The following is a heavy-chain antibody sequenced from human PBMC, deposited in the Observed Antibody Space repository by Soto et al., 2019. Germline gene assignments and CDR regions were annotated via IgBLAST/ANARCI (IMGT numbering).Heavy chain of an antibody. D-gene: IGHD2-21*02. CDR2: IKSTTDGGTT. Sequence: EVQLVESGGGLVKPGGSLRLSCVASGFTFSTRFMSWVRQAPGKGLEWVGRIKSTTDGGTTDYAAPVKGRFTISRDDSNNTLYLQMNSLKTEDTAVYYCTTGDNYYCSMDVWGQGTTVTVSS. CDR3: TTGDNYYCSMDV. J-gene: IGHJ6*02. CDR1: GFTFSTRF. V-gene: IGHV3-15*01.